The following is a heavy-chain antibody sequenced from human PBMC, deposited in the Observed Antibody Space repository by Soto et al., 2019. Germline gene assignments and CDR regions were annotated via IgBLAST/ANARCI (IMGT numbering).Heavy chain of an antibody. V-gene: IGHV1-18*04. CDR1: GYTFTSYG. J-gene: IGHJ6*02. CDR2: ISAYNGNT. D-gene: IGHD6-19*01. Sequence: ASVKVSCKASGYTFTSYGISWVRQAPGQGLEWMGWISAYNGNTNYAQKLQGRVTMTTDTSTSTAYMELRSLRSDDTAVYYCARDSRAVAGPIYYYYGMDVWGQGXTVTVSS. CDR3: ARDSRAVAGPIYYYYGMDV.